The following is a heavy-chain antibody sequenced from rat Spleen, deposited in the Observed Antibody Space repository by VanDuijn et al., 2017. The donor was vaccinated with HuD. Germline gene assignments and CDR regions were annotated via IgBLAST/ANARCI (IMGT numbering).Heavy chain of an antibody. J-gene: IGHJ1*01. D-gene: IGHD2-5*01. V-gene: IGHV5-22*01. Sequence: EVQLVESGGGLVQPGGSMNLSCAASGFTFNDYYMAWVRQAPKKGLEWVASIHYEGSSTYYGDSVRGRFTISRDNAKSTLYLQMDNLRSEDTATYYCARAGYLRDWYFDFWGPGTMVTVSS. CDR1: GFTFNDYY. CDR3: ARAGYLRDWYFDF. CDR2: IHYEGSST.